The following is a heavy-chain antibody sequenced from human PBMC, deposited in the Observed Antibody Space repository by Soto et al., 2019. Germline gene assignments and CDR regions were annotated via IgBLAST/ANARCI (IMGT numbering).Heavy chain of an antibody. CDR3: ARATGTTLVPILY. CDR1: GGTLSSYA. D-gene: IGHD1-7*01. Sequence: GASVKVSCKASGGTLSSYAISWVRQAPGQGLEWMGGIIPIFGTANYAQKFQGRVTITADESTSTAYMELSSLRSEDTAVYYCARATGTTLVPILYWGQGTLVTVSS. CDR2: IIPIFGTA. V-gene: IGHV1-69*13. J-gene: IGHJ4*02.